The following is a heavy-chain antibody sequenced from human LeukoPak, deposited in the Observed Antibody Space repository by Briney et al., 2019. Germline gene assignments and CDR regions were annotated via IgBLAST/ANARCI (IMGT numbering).Heavy chain of an antibody. Sequence: SGGSLRLSCAASGFTFDDYAMHWVRQAPGKGLEWVSGISWNSGSIGYADSVKGRFTISRDNAKNSLYLQMNSLRAEDTAVYYCARETWAAAGSYYFDYWGQGTLVTVSS. V-gene: IGHV3-9*01. CDR2: ISWNSGSI. CDR3: ARETWAAAGSYYFDY. CDR1: GFTFDDYA. D-gene: IGHD6-13*01. J-gene: IGHJ4*02.